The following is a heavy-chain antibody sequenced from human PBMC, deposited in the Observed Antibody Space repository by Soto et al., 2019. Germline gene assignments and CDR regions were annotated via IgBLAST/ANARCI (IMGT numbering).Heavy chain of an antibody. J-gene: IGHJ4*02. CDR3: ARGAMGNYYNGY. D-gene: IGHD3-10*01. CDR1: GFTFSSYW. V-gene: IGHV3-74*01. Sequence: EVQLVESGGGLVQSGGSLRLSCAASGFTFSSYWMHWVRQAPGKGLVWVSRIKGDGISTNYADSVKGRFTISRDNAKDTVFLQMNGLSADDTAVYYCARGAMGNYYNGYWGQGTRVTVSS. CDR2: IKGDGIST.